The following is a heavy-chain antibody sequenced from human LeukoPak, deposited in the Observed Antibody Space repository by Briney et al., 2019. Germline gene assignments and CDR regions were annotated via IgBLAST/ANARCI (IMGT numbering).Heavy chain of an antibody. J-gene: IGHJ3*02. V-gene: IGHV3-33*01. CDR1: RFTFSSYG. D-gene: IGHD2-8*01. CDR3: ARTYALDAFDI. CDR2: IWYDGSNK. Sequence: GRSLRLSCAASRFTFSSYGMHWVRQAPGKGLEWVAVIWYDGSNKYYADSVKGRFTISRDNSKNTLYLQMNSLRAEDTAVYYCARTYALDAFDIWGQGTMVTVSS.